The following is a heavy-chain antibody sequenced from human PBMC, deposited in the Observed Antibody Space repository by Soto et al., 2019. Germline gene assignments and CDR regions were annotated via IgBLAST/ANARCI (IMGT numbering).Heavy chain of an antibody. Sequence: ASVKVSCKASGYTFTSYDINWLRQATGQGLEWMGWMNPNSGNTGYAQKFQGRVTMTRNTSISTAYMELSSLRSEDTAVYYCARGGYYDFWSGYIRYGMDVWGQGTTVTVSS. CDR1: GYTFTSYD. J-gene: IGHJ6*02. CDR2: MNPNSGNT. V-gene: IGHV1-8*01. CDR3: ARGGYYDFWSGYIRYGMDV. D-gene: IGHD3-3*01.